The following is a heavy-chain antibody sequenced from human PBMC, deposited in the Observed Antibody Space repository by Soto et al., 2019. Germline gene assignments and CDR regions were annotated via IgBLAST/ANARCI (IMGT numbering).Heavy chain of an antibody. D-gene: IGHD3-3*02. CDR3: ARVAFSYFGMDV. Sequence: LSLTFSVPVGAISSYYWSWVRQPAGKGLEWIGRVFSSGSTNYNASLKSRVTMSIDTSKNEVSLTLRSVTAADTAVYYCARVAFSYFGMDVWGPGTPVTVYS. V-gene: IGHV4-4*07. CDR1: VGAISSYY. J-gene: IGHJ6*02. CDR2: VFSSGST.